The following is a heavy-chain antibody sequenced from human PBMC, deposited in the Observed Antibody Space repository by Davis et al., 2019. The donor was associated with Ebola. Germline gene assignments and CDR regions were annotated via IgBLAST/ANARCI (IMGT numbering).Heavy chain of an antibody. J-gene: IGHJ6*02. D-gene: IGHD4-17*01. CDR2: ISYSGST. V-gene: IGHV4-31*03. CDR1: GGSISSGGYY. CDR3: ARVYPGSPYGSAVHYSYYGLDV. Sequence: PSETLSLTCTVSGGSISSGGYYWSWIRQHPGKGLEWIGYISYSGSTYYNPSLRSRLTISVDTSKNQFSLKLSSVTAADTAVYYCARVYPGSPYGSAVHYSYYGLDVWGQGTTVTVSS.